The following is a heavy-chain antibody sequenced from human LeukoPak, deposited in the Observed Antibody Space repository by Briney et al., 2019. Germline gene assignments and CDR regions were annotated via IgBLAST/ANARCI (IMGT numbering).Heavy chain of an antibody. J-gene: IGHJ6*03. CDR2: IRYDGSNK. CDR3: AKEGAYYGSGSYIGHYMDV. V-gene: IGHV3-30*02. D-gene: IGHD3-10*01. CDR1: GFTFSSYG. Sequence: GGSLRLSCAASGFTFSSYGMHWVRQAPGKGLEWVSFIRYDGSNKFYADSVKGRFTISRDNSKNTLYLQMNSLRAEDTAVYYCAKEGAYYGSGSYIGHYMDVWGKGTTVSVSS.